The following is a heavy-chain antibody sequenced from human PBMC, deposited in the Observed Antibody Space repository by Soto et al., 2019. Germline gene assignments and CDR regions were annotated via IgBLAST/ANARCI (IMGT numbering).Heavy chain of an antibody. J-gene: IGHJ4*02. V-gene: IGHV1-18*01. Sequence: QVQLVQSGAEVKKPGASVKVSCKASGYTFTSYGISWVRQAPGQGLEWMGWISAYNGNTNYAQKLQGRVTMTTDTSTSTAYMELRSLRSDDTAVYYCARDLSYRYYDILRTLRFDYWGQGTLVTVSS. CDR1: GYTFTSYG. D-gene: IGHD3-9*01. CDR2: ISAYNGNT. CDR3: ARDLSYRYYDILRTLRFDY.